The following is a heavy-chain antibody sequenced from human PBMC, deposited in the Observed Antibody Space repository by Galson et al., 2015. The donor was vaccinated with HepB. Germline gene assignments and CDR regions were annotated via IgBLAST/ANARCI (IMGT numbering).Heavy chain of an antibody. Sequence: SLRLSCAASGFTFSSYAMHWVRQAPGKGLEYVSAISSNGGSTYYANSVKGRFTISRDNSKNTLYLQMGSLRAEDMAVYYCARDMGSLVAFDIWGQGTMVTVSS. CDR1: GFTFSSYA. CDR3: ARDMGSLVAFDI. J-gene: IGHJ3*02. CDR2: ISSNGGST. V-gene: IGHV3-64*01. D-gene: IGHD3-10*01.